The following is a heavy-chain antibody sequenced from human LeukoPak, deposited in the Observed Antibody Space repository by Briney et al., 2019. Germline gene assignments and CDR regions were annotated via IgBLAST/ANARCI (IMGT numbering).Heavy chain of an antibody. D-gene: IGHD3-22*01. CDR2: ISSSSSYT. J-gene: IGHJ3*02. V-gene: IGHV3-11*05. Sequence: GGSLRLSCAASGFTFSDYYMSWIRQAPGKGLEWVSYISSSSSYTNYADSVKGRFTISRDNAKNSLYLQMNSLRAEDTAVYYCAREAYDSSGYYYAFDIWGQGTMVTVSS. CDR3: AREAYDSSGYYYAFDI. CDR1: GFTFSDYY.